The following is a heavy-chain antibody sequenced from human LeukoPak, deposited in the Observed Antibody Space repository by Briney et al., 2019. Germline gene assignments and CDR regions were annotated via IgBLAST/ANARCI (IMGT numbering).Heavy chain of an antibody. CDR2: IYYSGST. D-gene: IGHD3-3*01. Sequence: SETPSLTCTVSGGSISSYYWSWIRQPPGKGLEWIGYIYYSGSTNYNPSLKSRVTMSVDTSKNQFSLKLSSVTAADTAVYYCARDSVRSTPTRWGQGTLVTVSS. CDR1: GGSISSYY. J-gene: IGHJ4*02. V-gene: IGHV4-59*12. CDR3: ARDSVRSTPTR.